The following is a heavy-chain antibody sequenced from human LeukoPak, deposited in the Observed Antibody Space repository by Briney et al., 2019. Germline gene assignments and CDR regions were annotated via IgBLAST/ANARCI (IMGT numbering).Heavy chain of an antibody. CDR1: GYTFTSYG. J-gene: IGHJ6*02. V-gene: IGHV1-18*01. CDR3: ARDPQQLVSDYYYYYGMDV. CDR2: ISAYNGNT. Sequence: GASVKVSCKASGYTFTSYGISWVRQAPGQGLEWMGWISAYNGNTNYVQKLQGRVTMTTDTSTSTAYMELRSLRSDDTAVYYCARDPQQLVSDYYYYYGMDVWGQGTTVTVSS. D-gene: IGHD6-13*01.